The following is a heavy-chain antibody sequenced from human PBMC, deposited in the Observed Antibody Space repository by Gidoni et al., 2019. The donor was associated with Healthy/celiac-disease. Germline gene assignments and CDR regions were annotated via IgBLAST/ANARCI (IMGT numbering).Heavy chain of an antibody. J-gene: IGHJ6*02. CDR3: AHSSTGARYGMDV. CDR1: GLSLITSGLV. CDR2: IYWDGDQ. D-gene: IGHD1-1*01. Sequence: QIPSKESGTTPLNPTQTPTPTCTFSGLSLITSGLVVGWFRQPPGKALEWLALIYWDGDQRYSPSLKSRLTITKDTSKNQVVLTMTNMDPVDTATYYCAHSSTGARYGMDVWGQGTTVTVSS. V-gene: IGHV2-5*02.